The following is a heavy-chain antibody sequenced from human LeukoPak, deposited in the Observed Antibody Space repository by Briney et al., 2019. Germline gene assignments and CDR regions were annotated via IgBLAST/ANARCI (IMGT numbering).Heavy chain of an antibody. D-gene: IGHD5-18*01. CDR3: ARDPTRGYSYGYKDY. J-gene: IGHJ4*02. V-gene: IGHV3-7*01. CDR1: GFTFSSYA. Sequence: GGSLRLSCAASGFTFSSYAMSWVRQAPGKGLEWVANINHDGSEKYYVDSVKGRFTISRDNAKNSLYLQMNSLRAEDTAVYYCARDPTRGYSYGYKDYWGQGTLVTVSS. CDR2: INHDGSEK.